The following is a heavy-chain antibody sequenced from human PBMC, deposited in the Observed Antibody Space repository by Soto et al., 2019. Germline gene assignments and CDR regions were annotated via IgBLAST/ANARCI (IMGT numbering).Heavy chain of an antibody. CDR1: GYTFTSYG. J-gene: IGHJ3*02. Sequence: GASVKVSCKASGYTFTSYGISWVRQAPGQGLEWMGWISAYNGNTNYAQKLQGRVTMTTDTSTNTAYMELSSLRSEDTAVYYCATGSFGESPRDAFDIWGQGTMVTVSS. CDR3: ATGSFGESPRDAFDI. D-gene: IGHD3-10*01. V-gene: IGHV1-18*01. CDR2: ISAYNGNT.